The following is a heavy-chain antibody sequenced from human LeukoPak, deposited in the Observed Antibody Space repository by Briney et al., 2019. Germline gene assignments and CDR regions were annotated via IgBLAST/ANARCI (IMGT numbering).Heavy chain of an antibody. CDR2: ISYDGSNK. D-gene: IGHD3-22*01. V-gene: IGHV3-30-3*01. CDR3: ARVQYYESSGYEGAQYFQH. CDR1: GFTFSSYA. J-gene: IGHJ1*01. Sequence: GGSLRLSCAASGFTFSSYAMHWVRQAPGKGLEWVAVISYDGSNKYYADSVKGRFTISRDNSKNTLYLQMNSLRAEDTAVYYCARVQYYESSGYEGAQYFQHWGQGTPVTVSS.